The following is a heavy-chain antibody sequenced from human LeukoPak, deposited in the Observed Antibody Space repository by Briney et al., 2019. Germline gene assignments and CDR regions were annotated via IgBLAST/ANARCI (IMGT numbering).Heavy chain of an antibody. J-gene: IGHJ4*02. Sequence: GASVKVSCKASGYSFSSYGISWVRQAPGQGLEWMGWISAYNGNSKYAQKLQGRVTMTTETSTTTAYMDLRSLRSDDTAVYYCARAGHTMVRGVHDYWGQGTLVTVSS. CDR3: ARAGHTMVRGVHDY. CDR2: ISAYNGNS. D-gene: IGHD3-10*01. CDR1: GYSFSSYG. V-gene: IGHV1-18*01.